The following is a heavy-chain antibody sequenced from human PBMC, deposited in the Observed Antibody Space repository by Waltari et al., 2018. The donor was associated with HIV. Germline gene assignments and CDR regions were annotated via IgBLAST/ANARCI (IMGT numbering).Heavy chain of an antibody. V-gene: IGHV3-7*01. Sequence: EVQLVESGGGLVQPGGSLGLSCAASGFTFSSYWMTWVRQAPGKGLEWVANIKQDGREKHYVDSVKGRFTSARENAKSSLYLQMKSLRAEDTAVYYCATQDGSFGYWGQGTLVTVSS. CDR3: ATQDGSFGY. J-gene: IGHJ4*02. CDR2: IKQDGREK. CDR1: GFTFSSYW. D-gene: IGHD5-12*01.